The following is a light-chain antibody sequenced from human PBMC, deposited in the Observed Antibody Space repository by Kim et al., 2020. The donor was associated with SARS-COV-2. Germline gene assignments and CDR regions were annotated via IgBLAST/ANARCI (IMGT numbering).Light chain of an antibody. J-gene: IGLJ1*01. CDR1: SSDIGNYNF. CDR2: EVY. CDR3: SSYAGSNIGV. Sequence: QSALTQPPSASGSPGQSVTISCTGTSSDIGNYNFVSWYHHHPGKVPKLIIFEVYKRPSGVPDRFSGSKSGNTASLTVSELQPEDEGDYYCSSYAGSNIGVFGTGTKVTVL. V-gene: IGLV2-8*01.